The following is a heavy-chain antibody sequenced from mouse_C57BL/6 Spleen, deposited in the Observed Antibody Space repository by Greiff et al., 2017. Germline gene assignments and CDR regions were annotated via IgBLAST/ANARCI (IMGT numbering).Heavy chain of an antibody. Sequence: QVHVKQPGAELVKPGASVKLSCKASGYTFTSYWMHWVKQRPGQGLEWIGMIHPNSGSTNYNEKFKSKATLTVDKSSSTAYMQLSSLTSEDSAVYYCARYDGYCDYWGQGTTLTVSS. CDR3: ARYDGYCDY. CDR1: GYTFTSYW. CDR2: IHPNSGST. V-gene: IGHV1-64*01. J-gene: IGHJ2*01. D-gene: IGHD2-3*01.